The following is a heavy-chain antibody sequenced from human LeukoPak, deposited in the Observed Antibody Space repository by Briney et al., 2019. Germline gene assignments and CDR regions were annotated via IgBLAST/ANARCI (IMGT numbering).Heavy chain of an antibody. V-gene: IGHV3-53*05. J-gene: IGHJ4*02. CDR1: GFTVSSNY. CDR2: IYSGGDT. Sequence: GGSLRLSCAASGFTVSSNYMNWVRQAPGKGLEWVSIIYSGGDTYYADSVKGRFTIFRDNSKNTLYLQMNSLRPEDTAVYYCTRGPGSTWYSDYWGQGTLVTVPS. D-gene: IGHD6-13*01. CDR3: TRGPGSTWYSDY.